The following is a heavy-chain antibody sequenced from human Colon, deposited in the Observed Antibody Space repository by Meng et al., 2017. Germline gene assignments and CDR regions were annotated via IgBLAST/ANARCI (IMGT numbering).Heavy chain of an antibody. CDR3: AREFSGRVLWFEEGYFDP. CDR1: GGSVISNSYY. CDR2: IYSSGST. D-gene: IGHD3-10*01. V-gene: IGHV4-61*01. Sequence: VPLMESGPGLVRPSETLSLTCPVSGGSVISNSYYWSWIRQPPGKKLEWIGRIYSSGSTNYNPSLKSRVTISLDRSKNQFSLNLKSVTAADTAVYYCAREFSGRVLWFEEGYFDPWGQGTLVTVSS. J-gene: IGHJ5*02.